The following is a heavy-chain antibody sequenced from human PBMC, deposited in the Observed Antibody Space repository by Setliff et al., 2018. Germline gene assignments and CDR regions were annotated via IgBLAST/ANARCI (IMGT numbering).Heavy chain of an antibody. CDR1: GVSTSSGDYY. V-gene: IGHV4-30-4*08. CDR2: IYNSGST. J-gene: IGHJ4*02. Sequence: SEPLSLTCTVSGVSTSSGDYYWSWIRQPPGKGLEWIGYIYNSGSTYYNPSLKSRVSISLDTSNNQFSLKVNSVTAADTAVYYCARANGDFVSHSFDYWGQGTLVTVSS. D-gene: IGHD4-17*01. CDR3: ARANGDFVSHSFDY.